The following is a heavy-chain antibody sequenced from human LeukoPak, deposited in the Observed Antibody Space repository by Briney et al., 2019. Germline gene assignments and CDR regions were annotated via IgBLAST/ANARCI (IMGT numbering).Heavy chain of an antibody. CDR1: GGSISSYY. J-gene: IGHJ4*02. V-gene: IGHV4-59*01. Sequence: SETLSLTCTVSGGSISSYYWSWIRQPPGKGLEWIGYIYYSGSTDYSPSLKSRVTISVDTSKNQFSLRLSSVTAADTAVYYCARITYYYASSGYYQYYFDYWGQGTLVTVSS. D-gene: IGHD3-22*01. CDR3: ARITYYYASSGYYQYYFDY. CDR2: IYYSGST.